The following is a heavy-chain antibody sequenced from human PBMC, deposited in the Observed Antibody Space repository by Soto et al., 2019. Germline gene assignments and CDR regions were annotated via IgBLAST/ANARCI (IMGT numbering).Heavy chain of an antibody. CDR3: AKGKSKSPFGNYYYGMDV. D-gene: IGHD3-16*01. J-gene: IGHJ6*02. CDR2: IRSKANSYAT. V-gene: IGHV3-73*02. CDR1: GFTFSGSA. Sequence: EVQLVESGGGLVQPRGSLKLSCAASGFTFSGSAMHWVRQASGKGLEWVGRIRSKANSYATAYAASVKGRFTISRDDSKNTAYLQMNSLQTEDTAVYYCAKGKSKSPFGNYYYGMDVWGQGTTVTVSS.